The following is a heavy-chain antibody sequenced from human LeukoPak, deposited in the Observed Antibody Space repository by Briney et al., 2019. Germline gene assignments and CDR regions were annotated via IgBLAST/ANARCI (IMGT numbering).Heavy chain of an antibody. J-gene: IGHJ4*02. CDR1: GFTFSTYW. CDR2: ISGSGGST. Sequence: GGSLRLSCAASGFTFSTYWMSWFRQAPGKGLEWVSAISGSGGSTYYADSVKGRFTISRDNSKNTLYLQMNSLRAEDTAVYYCAKVPGSTLMIARRDFDYWGQGTLVTVSS. D-gene: IGHD3-22*01. CDR3: AKVPGSTLMIARRDFDY. V-gene: IGHV3-23*01.